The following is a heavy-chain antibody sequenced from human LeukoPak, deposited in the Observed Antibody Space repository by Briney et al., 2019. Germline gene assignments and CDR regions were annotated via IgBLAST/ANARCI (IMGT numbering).Heavy chain of an antibody. J-gene: IGHJ6*03. CDR3: ARGDMVRGLYYMDV. Sequence: ASVNVSCKASGYTFIGYYVHWVRQAPGQGLEWMGWVNPNSGGTDYAQKFQGRITMTRETSISTAYMELNSLRSDDTAVYYCARGDMVRGLYYMDVWGRGTTVTVPS. V-gene: IGHV1-2*02. CDR1: GYTFIGYY. CDR2: VNPNSGGT. D-gene: IGHD3-10*01.